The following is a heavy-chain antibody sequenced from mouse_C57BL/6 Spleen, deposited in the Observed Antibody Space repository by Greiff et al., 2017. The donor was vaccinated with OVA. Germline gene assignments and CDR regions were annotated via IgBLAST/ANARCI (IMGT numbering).Heavy chain of an antibody. CDR2: ISSGGDYT. J-gene: IGHJ2*01. Sequence: EVMLVESGAGLVKPGGSLKLSCAASGFTFSSYAMSWVRQTPEKRLEWVAYISSGGDYTYYADTLKGRFTITTDNARNTLYLQMSSLKSEDTAVYYCTRECGYLYYFDYWGQGTTLTVSS. CDR1: GFTFSSYA. D-gene: IGHD2-2*01. V-gene: IGHV5-9-1*02. CDR3: TRECGYLYYFDY.